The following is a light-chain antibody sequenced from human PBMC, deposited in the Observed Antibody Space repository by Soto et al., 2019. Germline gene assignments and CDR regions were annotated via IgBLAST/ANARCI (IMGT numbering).Light chain of an antibody. V-gene: IGKV2-28*01. J-gene: IGKJ1*01. CDR3: MQALQTPLA. CDR1: QSLLHSNGYNY. Sequence: DLVMTQSPLSLPVTPGEPASISCRSSQSLLHSNGYNYLDWYLQNPGQSPQLLIYLGSNRASGVPDRFSGSGSGTDFTLKISRVEAEDVGVYYCMQALQTPLAFGQGTKVEIK. CDR2: LGS.